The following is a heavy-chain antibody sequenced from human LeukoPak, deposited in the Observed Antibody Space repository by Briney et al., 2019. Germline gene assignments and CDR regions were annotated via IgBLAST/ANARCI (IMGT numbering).Heavy chain of an antibody. D-gene: IGHD3-22*01. Sequence: GGSLRLSCAASGFTVSSNYMTWVRQAPGKGLEWVSVIYSGGSTYYADSVKGRFTISRDNSKNTLYLQMNSLRGEDTAVYYCARGTSSGYFQLYFDYWGQGTLVTVSS. V-gene: IGHV3-53*01. CDR3: ARGTSSGYFQLYFDY. CDR2: IYSGGST. J-gene: IGHJ4*02. CDR1: GFTVSSNY.